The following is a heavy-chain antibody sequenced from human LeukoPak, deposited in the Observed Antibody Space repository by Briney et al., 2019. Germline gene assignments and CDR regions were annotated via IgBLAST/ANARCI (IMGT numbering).Heavy chain of an antibody. J-gene: IGHJ3*02. Sequence: PSETLSLICTVSGGSISSYYWSWIRQPPGKGLEWIGYIYYSGSTNYNPSLKSRVTISVDTSKNQFSLKLSSVTAADTAVYYCARGMFETDFWSGYPGADAFDIWGQGTMVTVSS. CDR3: ARGMFETDFWSGYPGADAFDI. V-gene: IGHV4-59*01. CDR1: GGSISSYY. CDR2: IYYSGST. D-gene: IGHD3-3*01.